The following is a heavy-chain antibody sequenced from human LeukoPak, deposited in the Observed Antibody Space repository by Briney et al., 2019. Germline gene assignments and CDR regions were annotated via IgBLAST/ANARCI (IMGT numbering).Heavy chain of an antibody. CDR3: ARANFLCCSSTTCLFDY. D-gene: IGHD2-2*01. CDR2: INPNSGGT. Sequence: GASVRVSCKASGYTFTGYYMHWVRQAPGQGLEWMGWINPNSGGTNYAQKFQGRVTMTRDTSISTAHMEVSRLRSDDTAVYYCARANFLCCSSTTCLFDYWGQGTLVTVSS. J-gene: IGHJ4*02. CDR1: GYTFTGYY. V-gene: IGHV1-2*02.